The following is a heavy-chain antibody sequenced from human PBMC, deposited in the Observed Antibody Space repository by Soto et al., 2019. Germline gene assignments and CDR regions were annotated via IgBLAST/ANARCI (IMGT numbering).Heavy chain of an antibody. CDR2: IYSGGST. D-gene: IGHD3-22*01. J-gene: IGHJ2*01. V-gene: IGHV3-53*01. Sequence: EVQLVESGGGLIQPGGSLRLSCAASGFTVSSNYMSWVRQAPGKGLEWVSVIYSGGSTYYADSVKGRFTISRDNSENTLFLEMTSLRAADTGVYYCAREPDCAFTMIVGEGYFDLWGRGTLVTVSS. CDR1: GFTVSSNY. CDR3: AREPDCAFTMIVGEGYFDL.